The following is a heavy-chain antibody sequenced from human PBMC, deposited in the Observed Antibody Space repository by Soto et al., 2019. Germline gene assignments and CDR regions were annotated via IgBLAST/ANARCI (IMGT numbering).Heavy chain of an antibody. CDR1: GFTFSSYA. D-gene: IGHD2-15*01. Sequence: GGSLRLSCAASGFTFSSYAMSWVRQAPGKGLEWVSAISGSGGSTYYVDSVKGRFTISRDNSKNTLYLQMNSLRAEDTAVYYCAKVGPEDIVVVVAALKYNWFDPWGQGTLVTVSS. CDR3: AKVGPEDIVVVVAALKYNWFDP. CDR2: ISGSGGST. V-gene: IGHV3-23*01. J-gene: IGHJ5*02.